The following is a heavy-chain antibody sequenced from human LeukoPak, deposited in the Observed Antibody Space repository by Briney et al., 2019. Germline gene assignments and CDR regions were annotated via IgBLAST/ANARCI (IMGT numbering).Heavy chain of an antibody. J-gene: IGHJ6*04. D-gene: IGHD3-10*02. CDR2: ISSSGSTI. CDR3: AELGITMIGGV. V-gene: IGHV3-48*03. CDR1: GFTFSSYG. Sequence: GGSLRLSCAASGFTFSSYGMNWVRQAPGKGLEWVSYISSSGSTIYYADSVKGRFTISRDNAKNSLYLQMNSLRAEDTAVYYCAELGITMIGGVWGKGTTVTISS.